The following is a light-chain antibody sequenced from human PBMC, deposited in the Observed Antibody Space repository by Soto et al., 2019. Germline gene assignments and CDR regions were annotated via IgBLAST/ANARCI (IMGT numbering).Light chain of an antibody. J-gene: IGKJ1*01. CDR1: QSVGSRS. CDR3: QQYGRSPA. V-gene: IGKV3-20*01. Sequence: EIVVTQSPGTLSLSPGERATLSCKASQSVGSRSLAWYQQKPGQAPRVLLYDTSERATGIPDRFSSSGSGTEFTLTISRLEPEYFAVYFCQQYGRSPAFGQETKVDIK. CDR2: DTS.